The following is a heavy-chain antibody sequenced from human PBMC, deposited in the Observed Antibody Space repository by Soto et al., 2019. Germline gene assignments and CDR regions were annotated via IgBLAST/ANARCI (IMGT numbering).Heavy chain of an antibody. D-gene: IGHD2-21*02. J-gene: IGHJ6*02. CDR1: GFTFISYW. CDR3: ARDPSIVVVTGLLYYYYGMDV. Sequence: GGSLRLSCAASGFTFISYWMSWVLQAPWKGLEWVANIKQDGSEKYYVDSVKGRFTISRDNAKNSLYLQMNSLRAEDTAVYYCARDPSIVVVTGLLYYYYGMDVWGQGTTVTVSS. V-gene: IGHV3-7*01. CDR2: IKQDGSEK.